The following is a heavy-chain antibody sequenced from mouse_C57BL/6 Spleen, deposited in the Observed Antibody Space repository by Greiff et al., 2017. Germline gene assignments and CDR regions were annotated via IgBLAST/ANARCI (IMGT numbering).Heavy chain of an antibody. J-gene: IGHJ1*03. CDR3: ARYYYYGSNWYFDV. Sequence: EVQLQQSGAELVKPGASVKIPCKASGYTFTDYNMDWVKQSPGQSLEWIGDINPKNGGTVYNQKFKGKDTLTVDKSSSTAYMELRSLTSEDTAVXYCARYYYYGSNWYFDVWGTGTTVTVSS. D-gene: IGHD1-1*01. V-gene: IGHV1-18*01. CDR2: INPKNGGT. CDR1: GYTFTDYN.